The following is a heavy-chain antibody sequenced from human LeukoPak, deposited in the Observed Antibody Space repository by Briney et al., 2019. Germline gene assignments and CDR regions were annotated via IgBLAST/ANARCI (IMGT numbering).Heavy chain of an antibody. V-gene: IGHV4-59*01. CDR2: IYYSGST. CDR3: AREIYNSGSHGFDY. Sequence: SETLSLTCTVSGGSISSTFYWSWIRQPPGKGLEWIGYIYYSGSTNYNPSLRSRVTISVDTSKNQFSLKLSSVTAADTAMYYCAREIYNSGSHGFDYWGPGTLVTVSS. CDR1: GGSISSTFY. D-gene: IGHD3-10*01. J-gene: IGHJ4*02.